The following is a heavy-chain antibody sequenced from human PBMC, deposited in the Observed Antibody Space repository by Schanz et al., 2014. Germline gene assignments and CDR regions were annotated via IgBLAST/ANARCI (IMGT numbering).Heavy chain of an antibody. CDR3: ARTGYDPSLTH. CDR2: INPSGVST. J-gene: IGHJ4*02. Sequence: QVHLVQSGAEVKKPGASVKVSCKASGYIFTSYSMHWVRQAPGQGLEWLGIINPSGVSTSSAQEFKGRVTMTRDTSTSTLQMELSSLRSEDTAVYYCARTGYDPSLTHWGQGTLVTVSS. V-gene: IGHV1-46*03. CDR1: GYIFTSYS. D-gene: IGHD5-12*01.